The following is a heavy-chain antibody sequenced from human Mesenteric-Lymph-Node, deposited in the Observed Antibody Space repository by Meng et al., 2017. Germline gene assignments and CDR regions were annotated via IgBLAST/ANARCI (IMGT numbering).Heavy chain of an antibody. Sequence: ASVKVSCKTSGYIFIGYYIHWVRQAPGQGLEWMGRITPNSGGTIYAQEFQGRVAMTRDTSISTGYMELTRLISDDTAVYYCARVEDIVATTAAHWGQGTLVTVSS. J-gene: IGHJ4*02. CDR3: ARVEDIVATTAAH. V-gene: IGHV1-2*06. CDR2: ITPNSGGT. D-gene: IGHD5-12*01. CDR1: GYIFIGYY.